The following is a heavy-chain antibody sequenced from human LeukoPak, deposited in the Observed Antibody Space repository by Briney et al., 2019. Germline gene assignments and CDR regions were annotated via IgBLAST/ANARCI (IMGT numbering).Heavy chain of an antibody. V-gene: IGHV1-2*02. Sequence: ASVKVSCKASGYTFTGYYMHWVRQAPGQGLEWMGWINPNSGGTNYAQKFQGRVTMTRDTSISTAYMELSRLKCDDTAVSYCARVFVGANFDCWGQGPWATVSS. J-gene: IGHJ4*02. CDR3: ARVFVGANFDC. CDR2: INPNSGGT. D-gene: IGHD1-26*01. CDR1: GYTFTGYY.